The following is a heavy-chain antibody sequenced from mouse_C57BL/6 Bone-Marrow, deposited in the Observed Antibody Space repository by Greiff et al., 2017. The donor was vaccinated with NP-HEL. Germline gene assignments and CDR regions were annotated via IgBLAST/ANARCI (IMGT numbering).Heavy chain of an antibody. CDR1: GYAFSSSW. J-gene: IGHJ2*01. D-gene: IGHD6-5*01. CDR2: IYPGDGAT. Sequence: VQLQESGPELVKPGASVKISCKASGYAFSSSWMNWVKQRPGKGLEWIGRIYPGDGATNYNGKFKGKATLTADKTSSTAYMQLSSLTSEDSAVYFCARSLRHYFDYWGQGTTLTVSS. V-gene: IGHV1-82*01. CDR3: ARSLRHYFDY.